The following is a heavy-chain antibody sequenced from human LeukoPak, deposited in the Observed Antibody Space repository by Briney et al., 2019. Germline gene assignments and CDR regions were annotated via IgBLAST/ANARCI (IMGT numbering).Heavy chain of an antibody. Sequence: NPSETLSLSCAVHGGSFSGFYWTWMRQPPGKGPEWIGEVNHSRGTNYNPSLTSLVTISEDTSKNQLSLNLTPVTAAQTAVYYCERGLGEGYTDSWGQGALVTVSS. J-gene: IGHJ4*02. V-gene: IGHV4-34*01. CDR2: VNHSRGT. CDR3: ERGLGEGYTDS. CDR1: GGSFSGFY. D-gene: IGHD5-24*01.